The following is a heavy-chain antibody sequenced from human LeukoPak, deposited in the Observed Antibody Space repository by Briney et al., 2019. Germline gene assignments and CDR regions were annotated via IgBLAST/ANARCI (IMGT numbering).Heavy chain of an antibody. Sequence: ASVKVSCKASGYTFTGHYIHWVRQAPGQGLEWMGWINPNNGGRNYAQKFQGRITMTRDTSISTAYMELSSLRSDDTAVYYCAREGQGVVIGYSWFDPWGQGTLVTVSS. J-gene: IGHJ5*02. CDR2: INPNNGGR. V-gene: IGHV1-2*02. CDR1: GYTFTGHY. CDR3: AREGQGVVIGYSWFDP. D-gene: IGHD3-3*01.